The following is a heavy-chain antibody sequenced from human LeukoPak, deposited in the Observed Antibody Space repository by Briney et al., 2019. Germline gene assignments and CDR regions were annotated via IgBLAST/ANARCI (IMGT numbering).Heavy chain of an antibody. CDR2: LSDDGSNK. V-gene: IGHV3-30*04. J-gene: IGHJ6*02. D-gene: IGHD2-21*02. Sequence: GGSLRLSCAASGFTFSSYARHWVRQAPAKGLEWVAVLSDDGSNKYYADSVKGRFTISRDNSKNTLYLQMNSLRAEDTAVYYCARDLEGDAGPDYYYYYGMDVWGQGTTVTVSS. CDR3: ARDLEGDAGPDYYYYYGMDV. CDR1: GFTFSSYA.